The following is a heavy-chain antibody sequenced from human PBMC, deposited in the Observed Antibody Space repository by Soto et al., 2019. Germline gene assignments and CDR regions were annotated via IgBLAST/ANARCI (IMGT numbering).Heavy chain of an antibody. CDR1: GYSFTSYW. Sequence: GESLKISCKGSGYSFTSYWIGWVRQMPGKGLEWMGIIYPGDSDTRYSPSFQGQVTISADKSISTAYLQWSSLKASDTAMYYGARPNSRLLGAFDIWGQGTMVTVSS. CDR2: IYPGDSDT. CDR3: ARPNSRLLGAFDI. D-gene: IGHD6-13*01. V-gene: IGHV5-51*01. J-gene: IGHJ3*02.